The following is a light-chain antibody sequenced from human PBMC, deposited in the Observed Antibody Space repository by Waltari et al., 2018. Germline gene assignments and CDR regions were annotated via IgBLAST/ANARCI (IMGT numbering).Light chain of an antibody. V-gene: IGLV4-69*02. CDR3: QTGGHGTWV. J-gene: IGLJ3*02. Sequence: QLVLTQSPLASASLGASVKLTCTLSSGHSSNVIAWHQQQPEKGPRFLMKVNSDGSHSKGDEIPDRFSGSSSGAERYLTISSLQSEDEADYYCQTGGHGTWVFGGGTKLTVL. CDR2: VNSDGSH. CDR1: SGHSSNV.